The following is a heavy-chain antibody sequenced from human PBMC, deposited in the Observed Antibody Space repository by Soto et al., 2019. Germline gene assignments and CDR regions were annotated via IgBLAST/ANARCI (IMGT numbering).Heavy chain of an antibody. J-gene: IGHJ5*02. Sequence: GGSLRLSCSASGFTFSSYTMHWVRLAPGKGLEYVSAISNNGGSTYYADSVKGRFTISRDNSKNTLYLQMSSLRVEDTAVYYCMTASFSYYYDSGGYPTWGQGTLVTVSS. CDR3: MTASFSYYYDSGGYPT. CDR2: ISNNGGST. D-gene: IGHD3-22*01. CDR1: GFTFSSYT. V-gene: IGHV3-64D*06.